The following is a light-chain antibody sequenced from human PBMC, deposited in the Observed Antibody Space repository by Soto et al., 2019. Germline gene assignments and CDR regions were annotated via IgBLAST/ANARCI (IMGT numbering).Light chain of an antibody. CDR1: TSNIGSNS. V-gene: IGLV1-51*01. J-gene: IGLJ2*01. CDR2: DNY. CDR3: GTRDSTSTFVV. Sequence: QSVLTQPPSVSAAPGQKVTISCSRSTSNIGSNSVSWYQQFPGQTPRLLIYDNYERPSGIPDRFSASKTGTSATLGITGLQAGDEADYFCGTRDSTSTFVVFGGGTQLTVL.